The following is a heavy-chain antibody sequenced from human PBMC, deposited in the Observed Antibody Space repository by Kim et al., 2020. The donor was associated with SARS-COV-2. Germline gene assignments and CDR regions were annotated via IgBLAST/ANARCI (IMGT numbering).Heavy chain of an antibody. V-gene: IGHV3-64*02. D-gene: IGHD6-19*01. CDR3: ARVVHSSDWYFFDY. CDR2: ISTNGGST. CDR1: GFAFSTYA. Sequence: GGSLRLSCAASGFAFSTYAMQWVRQAPGKGLEYVSAISTNGGSTNYADSVKGRFIVSRDNSNNVLYLQMDTLRPEDMAVYYCARVVHSSDWYFFDYWGQG. J-gene: IGHJ4*02.